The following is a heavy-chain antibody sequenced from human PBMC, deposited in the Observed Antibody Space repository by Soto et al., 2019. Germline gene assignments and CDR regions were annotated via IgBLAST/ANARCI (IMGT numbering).Heavy chain of an antibody. V-gene: IGHV3-23*01. Sequence: GGSLRLSCAASGFTFSSYAMSWVRQAPGKGLEWVSAISGSGGSTYYADSVKGRFTISRDNSKNTLYLQMNSLRAEDTAVYYCASTSGSGIFLITFDYWGQGTLVTVSS. CDR1: GFTFSSYA. J-gene: IGHJ4*02. CDR2: ISGSGGST. D-gene: IGHD3-10*01. CDR3: ASTSGSGIFLITFDY.